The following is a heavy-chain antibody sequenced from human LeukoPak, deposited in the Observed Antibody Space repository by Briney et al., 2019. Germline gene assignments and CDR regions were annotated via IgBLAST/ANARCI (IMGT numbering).Heavy chain of an antibody. CDR2: IYHSGST. J-gene: IGHJ4*02. D-gene: IGHD3-10*01. Sequence: ALETLSLTCAVSGYSISSGYYWGWIRQPPGKGLEWIGSIYHSGSTYYNPSLKSRVTISVDTSKNPFSLKLSSVTAADTAVYYCASLTLGEKYLHYWGQGTLVTVSS. CDR1: GYSISSGYY. V-gene: IGHV4-38-2*01. CDR3: ASLTLGEKYLHY.